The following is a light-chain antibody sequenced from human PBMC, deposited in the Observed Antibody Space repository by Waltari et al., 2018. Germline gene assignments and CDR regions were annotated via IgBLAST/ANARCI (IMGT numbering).Light chain of an antibody. Sequence: WPAGQGRDNWLSWDRQKPGEAPRPLRYYISNLETGVPSRFSGSGSGTDFTHTINSLQPEDYATYDCQPASRFPRTFGGGTKVDVK. CDR2: YIS. CDR3: QPASRFPRT. J-gene: IGKJ4*01. V-gene: IGKV1D-12*01. CDR1: QGRDNW.